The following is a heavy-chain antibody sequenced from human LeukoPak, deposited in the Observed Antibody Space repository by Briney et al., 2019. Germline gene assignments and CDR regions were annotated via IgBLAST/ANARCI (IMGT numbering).Heavy chain of an antibody. J-gene: IGHJ4*02. CDR1: GFSISENT. CDR3: AIPSSYDGSRDYPAY. Sequence: GGSLRLSCVVSGFSISENTVTWARQPPGRGLQWLANISPDGSEEYYVDLVRGRFTISRDNARDSLYLQMNSLPADDTAVYYCAIPSSYDGSRDYPAYWGEGALGSVSS. D-gene: IGHD3-22*01. V-gene: IGHV3-7*01. CDR2: ISPDGSEE.